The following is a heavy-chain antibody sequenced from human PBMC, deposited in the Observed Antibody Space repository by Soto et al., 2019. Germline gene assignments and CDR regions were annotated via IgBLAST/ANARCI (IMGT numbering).Heavy chain of an antibody. V-gene: IGHV3-74*01. CDR3: ARLGFVGEGDF. J-gene: IGHJ4*02. Sequence: EVQLAESGGGLIQPGGSLRLSCATSGFTFSRYWIHWVHQAPGEGLVWVSRISGDGVHTDYAESVKGRFTVSRDIAKSTGYLQMNNLRAEETAIYYCARLGFVGEGDFWGQGILVTVSS. CDR2: ISGDGVHT. D-gene: IGHD3-16*01. CDR1: GFTFSRYW.